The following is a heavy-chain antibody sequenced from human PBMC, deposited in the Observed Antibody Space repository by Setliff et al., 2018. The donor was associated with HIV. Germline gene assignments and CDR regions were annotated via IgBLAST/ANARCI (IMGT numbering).Heavy chain of an antibody. D-gene: IGHD3-10*01. CDR2: INHSGSA. V-gene: IGHV4-59*12. Sequence: PSETLSLTCTVSGDSTGSYYWSWIRQAPGKGLEWIGEINHSGSANRNPSLMGRVTMSVDTAKNQFSLELSSVTAADTAVYFCARGVRGSGTNMVRGLLYDYSFHYMDVWGIGITVTVSS. CDR3: ARGVRGSGTNMVRGLLYDYSFHYMDV. CDR1: GDSTGSYY. J-gene: IGHJ6*03.